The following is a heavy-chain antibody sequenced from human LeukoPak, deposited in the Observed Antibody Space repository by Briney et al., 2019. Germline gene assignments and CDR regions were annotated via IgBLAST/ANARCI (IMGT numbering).Heavy chain of an antibody. Sequence: PSETLSLTCAVYGGSFSGYYWSWIRQPPGKGLEWIGEINHSGSTNYNPSLKSRVTISVDTSKNQFSLKLSSVTAADTAVYYCARNLKPRYCSSTSCYAFDYWGQGTLVTVSS. CDR2: INHSGST. V-gene: IGHV4-34*01. J-gene: IGHJ4*02. CDR3: ARNLKPRYCSSTSCYAFDY. CDR1: GGSFSGYY. D-gene: IGHD2-2*01.